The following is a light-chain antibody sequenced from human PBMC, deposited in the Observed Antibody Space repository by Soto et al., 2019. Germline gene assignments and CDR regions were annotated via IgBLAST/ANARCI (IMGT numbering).Light chain of an antibody. J-gene: IGKJ5*01. V-gene: IGKV3D-20*02. CDR2: DAS. CDR3: QQRSNWPIT. CDR1: QTVSSNY. Sequence: EIILTQSPDTLSLSPGERATLSCRASQTVSSNYLAWCQQRPGQAPRLLIYDASNRATGIPARFSGSGSGTDFTVTISSLEPEDFAVYYCQQRSNWPITFGQGTRLEI.